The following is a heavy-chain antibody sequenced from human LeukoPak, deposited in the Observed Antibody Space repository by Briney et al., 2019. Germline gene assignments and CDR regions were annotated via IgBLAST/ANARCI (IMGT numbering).Heavy chain of an antibody. J-gene: IGHJ4*02. Sequence: SETLSLTCTVSGGSISSGDYSWSWIRQPPGKGLEWIGYIYYSGSTYYNPSLKSRVTISIDTSKNQFSLKLSSVTAADAAVYYCARDPDYYGSGSRYFAYWGQGTLVTVSS. CDR3: ARDPDYYGSGSRYFAY. CDR2: IYYSGST. D-gene: IGHD3-10*01. V-gene: IGHV4-30-4*08. CDR1: GGSISSGDYS.